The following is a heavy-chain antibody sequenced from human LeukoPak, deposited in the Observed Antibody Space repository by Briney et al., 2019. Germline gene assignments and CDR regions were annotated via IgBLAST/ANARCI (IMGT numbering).Heavy chain of an antibody. CDR2: INHSGST. D-gene: IGHD6-19*01. Sequence: PSETLSLTCAVYGGSFSGYYWSWIRQPPGKGLEWIGEINHSGSTNYNPSLKIPVTISVDTSKNQFSLKLSSVTAADTSVYYCAAYSSGWYGDAFDIWGQGTMVTVSS. CDR1: GGSFSGYY. V-gene: IGHV4-34*01. J-gene: IGHJ3*02. CDR3: AAYSSGWYGDAFDI.